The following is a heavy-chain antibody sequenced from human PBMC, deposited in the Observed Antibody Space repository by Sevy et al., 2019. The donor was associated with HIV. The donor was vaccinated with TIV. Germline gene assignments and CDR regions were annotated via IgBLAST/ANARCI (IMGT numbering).Heavy chain of an antibody. CDR2: IYYSGST. D-gene: IGHD2-2*02. CDR1: GGSVSSGSYY. CDR3: AGDRGDIVVVPAAIGGFDP. V-gene: IGHV4-61*01. Sequence: SETLSLTCTVSGGSVSSGSYYWSWIRQPPGKGLEWIGYIYYSGSTNYNPSLKRRVTLSVDTSKNQFSLKLSSVTAAETAVYYCAGDRGDIVVVPAAIGGFDPWGQGTLVTVSS. J-gene: IGHJ5*02.